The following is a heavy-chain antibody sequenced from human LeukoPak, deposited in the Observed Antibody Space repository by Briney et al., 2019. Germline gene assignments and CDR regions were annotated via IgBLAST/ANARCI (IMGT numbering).Heavy chain of an antibody. V-gene: IGHV4-39*07. CDR2: IYYSGST. Sequence: KPSETLSLTCTVSGGSISSSSYYWGWIRQPPGKGLEWIGSIYYSGSTYYNLSLKSRVTISVDTSKNQFSLKLNSVTAADTALYYCARVVAAAGNNWFDPWGQGTLVTVSS. CDR3: ARVVAAAGNNWFDP. D-gene: IGHD6-13*01. CDR1: GGSISSSSYY. J-gene: IGHJ5*02.